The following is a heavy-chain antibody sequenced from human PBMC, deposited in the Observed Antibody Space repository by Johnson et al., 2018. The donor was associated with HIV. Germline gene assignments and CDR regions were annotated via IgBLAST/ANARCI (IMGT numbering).Heavy chain of an antibody. D-gene: IGHD4-17*01. V-gene: IGHV3-11*04. Sequence: QMQLVESGGGLVKPGGSLRLSCKASGFTFSDYFMSWIRQAPGKGLECISYISSSGSSIYYTDSLKGRFTISRDNAKNSLYLQMNSLKAEDTGVYYCARDSTPWGGEHVGYACDLWGRGTLVTISS. J-gene: IGHJ3*01. CDR1: GFTFSDYF. CDR2: ISSSGSSI. CDR3: ARDSTPWGGEHVGYACDL.